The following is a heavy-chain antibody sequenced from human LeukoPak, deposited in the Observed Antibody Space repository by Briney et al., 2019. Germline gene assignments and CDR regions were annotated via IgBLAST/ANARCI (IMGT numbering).Heavy chain of an antibody. CDR3: ARVGGRVFKDINGYYFDY. Sequence: GGSLTLSCAASGFSFRSYTMDWVRQAPGKGLEWVSSISTTSTYIYYADSVKGRFTISRDNAKDSVYLQMNGLRAEDTAVYYCARVGGRVFKDINGYYFDYWGQGTLVTVSS. CDR2: ISTTSTYI. V-gene: IGHV3-21*01. J-gene: IGHJ4*02. D-gene: IGHD2-15*01. CDR1: GFSFRSYT.